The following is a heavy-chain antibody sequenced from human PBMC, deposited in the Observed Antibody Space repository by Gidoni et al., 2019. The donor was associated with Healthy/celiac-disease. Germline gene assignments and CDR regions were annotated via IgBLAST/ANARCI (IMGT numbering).Heavy chain of an antibody. D-gene: IGHD3-22*01. CDR3: ARDPSDSSGYGAFDI. J-gene: IGHJ3*02. CDR1: VGSIRSGGYS. Sequence: QLQLQESGSGLVTTSQTRSLTGAVSVGSIRSGGYSWSWIRQPPGKGLEWIGYIYHSGSTYYNPSLKSRVTISVDRSKNQFSLKLSSVTAADTAVYYCARDPSDSSGYGAFDIWGQGTMVTVSS. CDR2: IYHSGST. V-gene: IGHV4-30-2*01.